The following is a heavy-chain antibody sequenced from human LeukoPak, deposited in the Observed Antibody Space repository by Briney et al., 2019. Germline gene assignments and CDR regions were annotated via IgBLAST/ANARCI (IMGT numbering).Heavy chain of an antibody. Sequence: ASVKVSCKASGYTFTSYGISWLRQAPGQGLEWMGWISAYNGNTNYAQKLQGRVTMTTDTSTSTAYMELRSLRSDDTAVYYCAREAETYYYGSGSSIRGPLDYWGQGTLVTVSS. J-gene: IGHJ4*02. CDR2: ISAYNGNT. D-gene: IGHD3-10*01. CDR3: AREAETYYYGSGSSIRGPLDY. V-gene: IGHV1-18*01. CDR1: GYTFTSYG.